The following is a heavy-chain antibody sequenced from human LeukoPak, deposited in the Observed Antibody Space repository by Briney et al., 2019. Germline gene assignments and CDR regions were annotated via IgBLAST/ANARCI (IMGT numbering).Heavy chain of an antibody. Sequence: SETLSLTCTVSGGSISSSSYYWGWIRQPPGKGLEWIGSIYYSGSTYYNPSLKSRVTISVDTSKNQFSLKLSSVAAADTAVYYCASQIEMATISSYFDYWGQGTLVTVSS. CDR1: GGSISSSSYY. CDR2: IYYSGST. D-gene: IGHD5-24*01. J-gene: IGHJ4*02. V-gene: IGHV4-39*01. CDR3: ASQIEMATISSYFDY.